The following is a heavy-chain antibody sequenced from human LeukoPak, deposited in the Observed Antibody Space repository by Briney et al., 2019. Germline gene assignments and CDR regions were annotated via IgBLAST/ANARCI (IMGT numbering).Heavy chain of an antibody. Sequence: KASETLSLTCTVSGGSVISSSFYWGWIRQPPGKGLEWIGSIYYTGSTYYNPSLKSRVTISVDTSKNQFSLKLSSVTAADTAVYYCARHKTMITFGGVIVKGWFDPWGQGTLVTVSS. CDR1: GGSVISSSFY. D-gene: IGHD3-16*02. V-gene: IGHV4-39*01. CDR2: IYYTGST. J-gene: IGHJ5*02. CDR3: ARHKTMITFGGVIVKGWFDP.